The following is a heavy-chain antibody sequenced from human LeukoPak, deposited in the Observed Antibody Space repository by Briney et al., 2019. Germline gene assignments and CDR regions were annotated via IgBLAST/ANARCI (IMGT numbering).Heavy chain of an antibody. J-gene: IGHJ4*02. CDR2: ISGDGGSA. CDR1: GFSLDNSA. V-gene: IGHV3-43*02. D-gene: IGHD4-23*01. Sequence: SGGSLRLSCAASGFSLDNSAMHWVRHTPGKGLEWVSLISGDGGSAYYTDSVKGRFTISRDNSKNSLYLQMNSLRTEDTALYYCVNDGNSEHFDYWGQGTLVTVSS. CDR3: VNDGNSEHFDY.